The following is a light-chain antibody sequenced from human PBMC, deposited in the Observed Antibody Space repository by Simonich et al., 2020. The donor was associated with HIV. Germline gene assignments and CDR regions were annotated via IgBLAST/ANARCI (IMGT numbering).Light chain of an antibody. CDR2: DVT. V-gene: IGLV2-14*01. CDR3: SSYTSTSTLV. CDR1: SSDVGGYNS. J-gene: IGLJ2*01. Sequence: QSALTQPASVSGSPGQSITFHCTETSSDVGGYNSFSWYQQHPGKAPKLIIYDVTERPSGVSNRFSGSKSGNTAALTISELQADDEADYYCSSYTSTSTLVFGGGTKLTVL.